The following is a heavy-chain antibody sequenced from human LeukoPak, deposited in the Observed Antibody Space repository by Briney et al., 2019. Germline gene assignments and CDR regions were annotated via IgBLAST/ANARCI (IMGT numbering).Heavy chain of an antibody. Sequence: SVKVSCKASGGTFSSYAISWVRQAPGQGLEWMGGIIPIFGTANYAQKFQGRVTITADESTSTAYMELSSLRSEDTAVYYCAAEGGYYGRSDAFDIWGQGTMVTVSS. CDR2: IIPIFGTA. V-gene: IGHV1-69*01. CDR3: AAEGGYYGRSDAFDI. D-gene: IGHD3-3*01. J-gene: IGHJ3*02. CDR1: GGTFSSYA.